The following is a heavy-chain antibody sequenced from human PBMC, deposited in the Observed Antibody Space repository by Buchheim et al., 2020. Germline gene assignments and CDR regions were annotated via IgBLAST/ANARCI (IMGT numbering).Heavy chain of an antibody. CDR2: ISYDGSNK. CDR3: ARAGIAAAGAISGWLRNYGMDV. D-gene: IGHD6-13*01. CDR1: AFSFSDFA. J-gene: IGHJ6*02. Sequence: VQLLESGGGLVQPGGSLRLSCAALAFSFSDFAMHWVRQAPGKGLEGVAVISYDGSNKYYADSVKGRFTISRNNSKNTLYLQMNSLRAEDTAVYYCARAGIAAAGAISGWLRNYGMDVWGQGTT. V-gene: IGHV3-30-3*01.